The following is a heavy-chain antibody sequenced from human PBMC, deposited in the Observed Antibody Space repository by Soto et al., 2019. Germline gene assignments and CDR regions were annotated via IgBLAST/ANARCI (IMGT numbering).Heavy chain of an antibody. D-gene: IGHD1-1*01. CDR1: GYTFTSCY. CDR3: ARAQSGDDPAYGMDV. V-gene: IGHV1-46*01. J-gene: IGHJ6*02. Sequence: ASVKVSFKASGYTFTSCYMHWVRQAPGQGLAWMGIINPSDGSTSFAQKFQGRVTMTRDTSTSTVYMELSSLRSDDTAVYYCARAQSGDDPAYGMDVWGQGTTVTVSS. CDR2: INPSDGST.